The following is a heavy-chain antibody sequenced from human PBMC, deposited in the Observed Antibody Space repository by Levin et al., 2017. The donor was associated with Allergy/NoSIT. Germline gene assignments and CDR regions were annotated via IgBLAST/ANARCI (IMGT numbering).Heavy chain of an antibody. D-gene: IGHD1-26*01. J-gene: IGHJ4*02. CDR2: IKGKSDAGTT. CDR1: GFTFTDAW. V-gene: IGHV3-15*01. CDR3: TTPAAGATFDY. Sequence: GGSLRLSCVGSGFTFTDAWMSWVRQAPGKGLEWVGRIKGKSDAGTTEYAAPVKDKFTISRDDSKNTLYLQMNSLKNEDTAVFYCTTPAAGATFDYWGQGTLVTVSS.